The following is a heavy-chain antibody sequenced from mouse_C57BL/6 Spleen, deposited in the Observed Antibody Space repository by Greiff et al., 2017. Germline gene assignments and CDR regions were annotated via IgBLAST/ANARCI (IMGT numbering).Heavy chain of an antibody. CDR3: ARGGTTVVDWYFDV. Sequence: VQLQQSGAELVRPGTSVKVSCKASGYAFTNYLIEWVKQRPGQGLEWIGVINPGSGGTNYNEKFKGKATLTADKSSSTAYMQLSSLTSEDSAVYFCARGGTTVVDWYFDVWGTGTTVTVSS. J-gene: IGHJ1*03. V-gene: IGHV1-54*01. D-gene: IGHD1-1*01. CDR1: GYAFTNYL. CDR2: INPGSGGT.